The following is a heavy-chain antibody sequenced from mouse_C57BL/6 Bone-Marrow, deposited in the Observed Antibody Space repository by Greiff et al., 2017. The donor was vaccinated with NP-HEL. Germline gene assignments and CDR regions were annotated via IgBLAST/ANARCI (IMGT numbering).Heavy chain of an antibody. V-gene: IGHV1-52*01. CDR2: IDPSDSET. Sequence: QVQLKESGAELVRPGSSVKLSCKASGYTFTSYWMHWVKQRPIQGLEWIGNIDPSDSETHYNQKFKDKATLTVDKSSSTAYMQLSSLTSEDSAVYYCARRDGNYPFSYWGQGTLVTVSA. CDR1: GYTFTSYW. J-gene: IGHJ3*01. CDR3: ARRDGNYPFSY. D-gene: IGHD2-1*01.